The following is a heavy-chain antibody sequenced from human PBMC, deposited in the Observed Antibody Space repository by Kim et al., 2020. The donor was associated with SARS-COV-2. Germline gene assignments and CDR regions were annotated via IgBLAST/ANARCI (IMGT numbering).Heavy chain of an antibody. CDR3: ARARGITMIVVVTIDAFDI. D-gene: IGHD3-22*01. J-gene: IGHJ3*02. CDR1: GGSISSGGYY. V-gene: IGHV4-31*03. Sequence: SETLSLTCTVSGGSISSGGYYWSWIRQHPGKGLEWIGHIYYSGSTYYNPSLKSRVTISVDTSKNQFSLKLSSVTAADTAVYYCARARGITMIVVVTIDAFDIWGQGTMVTVSS. CDR2: IYYSGST.